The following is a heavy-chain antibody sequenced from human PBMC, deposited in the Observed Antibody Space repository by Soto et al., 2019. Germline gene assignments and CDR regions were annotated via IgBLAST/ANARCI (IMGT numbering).Heavy chain of an antibody. V-gene: IGHV3-72*01. CDR3: ARAPRAVNGMYYYYGIDV. CDR1: GFTFSDHY. CDR2: TRNKANSYTT. D-gene: IGHD3-22*01. Sequence: GGSLRLSCAASGFTFSDHYMDWVRQAPGKGLEWVGRTRNKANSYTTEYAASVKGRFTISRDDSKNSLYLQMNSLKTEDTAVYYCARAPRAVNGMYYYYGIDVWGQGTTVTVYS. J-gene: IGHJ6*02.